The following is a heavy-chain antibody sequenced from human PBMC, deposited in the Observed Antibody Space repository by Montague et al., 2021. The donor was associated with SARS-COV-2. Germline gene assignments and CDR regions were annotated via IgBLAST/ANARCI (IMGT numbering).Heavy chain of an antibody. J-gene: IGHJ6*02. V-gene: IGHV4-34*01. D-gene: IGHD2-2*01. CDR3: ARVRAVPAAMRIFSLGRSYYGMDV. Sequence: SETLSLTCAVSGESFSGYYWSWIRQPPGKGLEWIGEINHSGSTNYNPSLTSRVTISVDTSKNQFSLKLSSVTAADTAVYYCARVRAVPAAMRIFSLGRSYYGMDVWGQGTTVTVSS. CDR2: INHSGST. CDR1: GESFSGYY.